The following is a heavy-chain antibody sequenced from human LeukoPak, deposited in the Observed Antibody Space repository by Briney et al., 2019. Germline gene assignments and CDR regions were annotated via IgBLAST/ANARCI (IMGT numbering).Heavy chain of an antibody. D-gene: IGHD3-22*01. V-gene: IGHV4-4*07. CDR2: VYTTGST. J-gene: IGHJ4*02. CDR3: ARGNLYDSRGLLDF. CDR1: SGSIGTFY. Sequence: PSETLSLTCTVSSGSIGTFYWTWVRQPAGKGLEWIGHVYTTGSTAYNPSLKSRVTISLDKSRNEFSLRLTPVTAADTAVYYCARGNLYDSRGLLDFWGQGTLVTISS.